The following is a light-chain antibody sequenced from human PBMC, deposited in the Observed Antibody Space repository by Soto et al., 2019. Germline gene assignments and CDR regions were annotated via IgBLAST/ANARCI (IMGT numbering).Light chain of an antibody. CDR2: EIS. V-gene: IGKV1-17*01. Sequence: DMQMSQTPSSLSASAGDSVTITCRASQGVRNSLDWYQQKPGKAPKRLIYEISSLQSGVPSRFSGTGSGTEFTLTISSLQPEDFATYYCLQHSSYPFTFGPGTKVDI. J-gene: IGKJ3*01. CDR1: QGVRNS. CDR3: LQHSSYPFT.